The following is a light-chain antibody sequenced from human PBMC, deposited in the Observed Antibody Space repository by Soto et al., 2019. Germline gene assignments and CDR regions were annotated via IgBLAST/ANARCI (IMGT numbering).Light chain of an antibody. J-gene: IGLJ3*02. CDR1: SSDVGGYNY. V-gene: IGLV2-8*01. Sequence: QSALTQPPSASGSPGQSVTISCTGASSDVGGYNYVSWYQQYPGKAPKLIIYEDTKRPSNVHERFSGSKSGNTASLTVSGHKGEDEAAYRCRSDAGRSNLVFGGGTELTIL. CDR3: RSDAGRSNLV. CDR2: EDT.